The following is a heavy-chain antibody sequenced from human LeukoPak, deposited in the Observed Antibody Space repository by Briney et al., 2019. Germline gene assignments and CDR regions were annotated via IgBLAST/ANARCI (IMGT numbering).Heavy chain of an antibody. CDR1: GFTFSSYG. J-gene: IGHJ4*02. CDR3: AKGFEEWLNYFDY. V-gene: IGHV3-30*02. Sequence: GGSLRLSCAASGFTFSSYGMHWVGQAPGKGLEWVAFIRYDGSNKYYADSVKGRFTISRDNSKNTLYLQMNSLRAEDTAVYYCAKGFEEWLNYFDYWGQGTLVTVSS. CDR2: IRYDGSNK. D-gene: IGHD3-3*01.